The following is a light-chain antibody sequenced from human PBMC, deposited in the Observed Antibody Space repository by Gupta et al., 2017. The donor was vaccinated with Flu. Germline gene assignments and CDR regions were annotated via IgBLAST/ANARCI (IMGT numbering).Light chain of an antibody. CDR2: AAS. CDR3: QKYNTAPPFT. J-gene: IGKJ3*01. Sequence: DIKMTQSPSSLSASVGDRVTISCRASQGISNSLVWYQHKPGKVPKLLIYAASTLQSGVSSRFSGSGSGTDFTLTISSLQPEDVATYYCQKYNTAPPFTFGPGTKVDIK. V-gene: IGKV1-27*01. CDR1: QGISNS.